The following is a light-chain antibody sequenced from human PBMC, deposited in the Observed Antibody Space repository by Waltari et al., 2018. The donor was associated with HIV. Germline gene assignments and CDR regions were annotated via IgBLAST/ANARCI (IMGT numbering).Light chain of an antibody. Sequence: QSVLTQPPSASGTPGQRVTLSCSGSSSNIGSNTVNWYQQLPGTAPKLHIYSNNQRPSGVPDRFSGSKSGTSASLAISGLQSEDEADYYCSAWDDSLNGPVFGGGTKLTVV. CDR2: SNN. J-gene: IGLJ2*01. CDR3: SAWDDSLNGPV. CDR1: SSNIGSNT. V-gene: IGLV1-44*01.